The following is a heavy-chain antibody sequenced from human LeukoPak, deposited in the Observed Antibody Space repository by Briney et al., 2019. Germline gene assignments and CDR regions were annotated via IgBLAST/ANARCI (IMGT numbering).Heavy chain of an antibody. CDR1: GFTFSSYG. V-gene: IGHV3-30*02. D-gene: IGHD5-12*01. CDR2: IRYDGSNK. Sequence: GGSLRLSCAASGFTFSSYGMHWVRQAPGKGLEWVAFIRYDGSNKYYADSVKGRFTISRDNSKNTLYLQMNSLRAEDTAVYYCAKDPSFYSGYSTGDYWGQGTLVTVSS. J-gene: IGHJ4*02. CDR3: AKDPSFYSGYSTGDY.